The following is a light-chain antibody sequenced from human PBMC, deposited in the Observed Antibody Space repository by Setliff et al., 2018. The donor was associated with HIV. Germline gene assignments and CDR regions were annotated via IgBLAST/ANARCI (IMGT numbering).Light chain of an antibody. J-gene: IGLJ1*01. V-gene: IGLV1-40*01. CDR1: SSNIGAGFD. CDR2: SFT. CDR3: QSYDSSLSGYV. Sequence: QSVLTQPPSVSGAPGQRVTISCTGSSSNIGAGFDVHWYQQFPGTAPKILIYSFTNRPSGVPDRFSGSKSGTSASLAIAGLQAEDEADYYCQSYDSSLSGYVFGTGTKGTVL.